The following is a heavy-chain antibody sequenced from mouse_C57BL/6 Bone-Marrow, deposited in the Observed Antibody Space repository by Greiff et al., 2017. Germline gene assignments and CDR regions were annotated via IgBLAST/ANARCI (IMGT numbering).Heavy chain of an antibody. D-gene: IGHD1-1*01. V-gene: IGHV1-82*01. CDR3: ANYDGSSRSDV. Sequence: QVQLQQSGPELVKPGASVKISCKASGYAFSSSWMNWVKQRPGTGLEWIGRIYPGDGDINYNGKFKGKATLTADKSSSTAYMQLSSLTSEDSAVYFCANYDGSSRSDVWGTGTTVTVSS. CDR2: IYPGDGDI. J-gene: IGHJ1*03. CDR1: GYAFSSSW.